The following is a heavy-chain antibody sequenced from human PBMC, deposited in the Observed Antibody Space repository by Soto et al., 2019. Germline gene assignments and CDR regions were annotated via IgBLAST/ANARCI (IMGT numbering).Heavy chain of an antibody. V-gene: IGHV3-48*01. CDR1: GFDFNSYS. D-gene: IGHD1-26*01. J-gene: IGHJ4*02. CDR2: INSGSTSV. Sequence: SLRLSCVASGFDFNSYSMNWVRQAPGKGLEWISYINSGSTSVFYADSVKGRFTISRDNAKNSLYLQMNSLRVEDTAVYYCTSSASPDAYWGQGTLVTVSS. CDR3: TSSASPDAY.